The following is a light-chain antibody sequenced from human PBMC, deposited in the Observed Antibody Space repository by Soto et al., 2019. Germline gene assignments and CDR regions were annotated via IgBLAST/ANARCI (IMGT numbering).Light chain of an antibody. V-gene: IGKV3-15*01. CDR1: QSVRSS. CDR3: QQYNSFWT. Sequence: IAKTPSTRTLSVSPRETASLFFRASQSVRSSLAWYQQKPGQAPRLFIYDASTRATGIPARFSGSGSGTEFTLTISSLQPDDFATYYCQQYNSFWTFGQGTKV. CDR2: DAS. J-gene: IGKJ1*01.